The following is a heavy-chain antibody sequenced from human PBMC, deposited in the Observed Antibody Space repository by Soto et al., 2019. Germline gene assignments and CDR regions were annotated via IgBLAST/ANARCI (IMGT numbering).Heavy chain of an antibody. V-gene: IGHV4-59*08. J-gene: IGHJ3*02. CDR3: AGGIAVAGTSGGDAFDI. CDR1: GGSISSYY. D-gene: IGHD6-19*01. Sequence: QVQLQESGPGLVKPSETLSLTCTVSGGSISSYYWSWIRQPPGKGLEWIGYIYYSGSTNYNPSLKGRVTISVATSKNQFSLKLSSVTAADTAVYYCAGGIAVAGTSGGDAFDIWGQGTMVTVSS. CDR2: IYYSGST.